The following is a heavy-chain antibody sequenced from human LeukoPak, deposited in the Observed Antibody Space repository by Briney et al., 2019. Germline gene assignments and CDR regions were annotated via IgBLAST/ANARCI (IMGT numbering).Heavy chain of an antibody. CDR2: IYHSGST. Sequence: PSETLSLTCAVSGYSISSGYYRGWIRQPPGKGLEWIGSIYHSGSTYYNPSLKRRVTISADTSKNHFSLKLSSVTAADTAVYYCARAVGSSESNWFDPWGQGALVTVSS. CDR3: ARAVGSSESNWFDP. J-gene: IGHJ5*02. D-gene: IGHD1-26*01. V-gene: IGHV4-38-2*01. CDR1: GYSISSGYY.